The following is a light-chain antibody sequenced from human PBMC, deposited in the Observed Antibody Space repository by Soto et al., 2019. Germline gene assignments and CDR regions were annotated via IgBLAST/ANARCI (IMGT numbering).Light chain of an antibody. CDR2: AAS. CDR3: QQLSTYPYT. CDR1: QGIGSF. J-gene: IGKJ2*01. Sequence: DIQLTQSPSFLSASVGDRVTVTCRASQGIGSFLAWYQQRPGKAPKLLIYAASTLQSGVPSRFSGSGSVTEFALTISNLQPEDFATYYCQQLSTYPYTFGQGTKLEIK. V-gene: IGKV1-9*01.